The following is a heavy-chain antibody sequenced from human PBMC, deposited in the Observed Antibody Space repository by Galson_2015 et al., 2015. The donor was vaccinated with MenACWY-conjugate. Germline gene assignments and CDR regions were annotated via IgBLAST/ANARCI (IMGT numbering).Heavy chain of an antibody. Sequence: ETLSLTCTVSGGSISRHYWSWIRPPPGKGLEWIGYMYYTGSSNYNPSLKSRVTISLDTPKNQFSLKLSSVTAANTAVYYCARGVAMVRGVITPPHFDCWGQGIMVIVSS. CDR3: ARGVAMVRGVITPPHFDC. V-gene: IGHV4-59*11. CDR2: MYYTGSS. J-gene: IGHJ4*02. CDR1: GGSISRHY. D-gene: IGHD3-10*01.